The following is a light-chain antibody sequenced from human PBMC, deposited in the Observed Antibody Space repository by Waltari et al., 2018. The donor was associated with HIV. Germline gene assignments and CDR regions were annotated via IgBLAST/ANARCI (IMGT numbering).Light chain of an antibody. CDR1: QSISSSS. CDR2: GAS. CDR3: QQFDGPPFT. J-gene: IGKJ3*01. Sequence: EIVLTQSPGTLSFSPGERVTLSCRASQSISSSSLAWYQQKSGQAPRLLIYGASSRATGIPDRFSGSGSGTDFTLTISRLEPEDFAVYYCQQFDGPPFTFGPGTKVDIK. V-gene: IGKV3-20*01.